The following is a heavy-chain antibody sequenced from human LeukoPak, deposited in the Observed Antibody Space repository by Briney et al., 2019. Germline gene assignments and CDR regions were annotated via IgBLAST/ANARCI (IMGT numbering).Heavy chain of an antibody. Sequence: SVKVSCKASGYTFTGYYMHGVRQAPGQGLEWMGGIIPIFGTANYAQKFQGRVTITADESTSTAYMELSSLRSEDTAVYYWAREVSSANYYMDVWGKGTTVTVSS. D-gene: IGHD3-22*01. CDR3: AREVSSANYYMDV. J-gene: IGHJ6*03. V-gene: IGHV1-69*13. CDR1: GYTFTGYY. CDR2: IIPIFGTA.